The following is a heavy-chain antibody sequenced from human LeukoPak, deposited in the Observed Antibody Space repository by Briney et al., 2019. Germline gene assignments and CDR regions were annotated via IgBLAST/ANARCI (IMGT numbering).Heavy chain of an antibody. CDR3: ANLIAAAGSLMDV. CDR1: GDIVSSNSAA. Sequence: SQTLSLTCALSGDIVSSNSAAWNWIRQSPSRGLEWLGRTYYRSKLYNNYAVSVKSRITINADTSKNQFSLQLSSVTPDDTAVYYCANLIAAAGSLMDVWGQGTTVTVSS. CDR2: TYYRSKLYN. J-gene: IGHJ6*02. D-gene: IGHD6-13*01. V-gene: IGHV6-1*01.